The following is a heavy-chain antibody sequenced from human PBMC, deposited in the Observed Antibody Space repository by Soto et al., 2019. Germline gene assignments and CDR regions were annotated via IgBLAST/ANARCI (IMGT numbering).Heavy chain of an antibody. CDR2: IYYSENI. CDR1: GGSMSSDIHY. CDR3: ARHTDCGSGSSCLGSDNMDTDAFDI. J-gene: IGHJ3*02. D-gene: IGHD3-10*01. V-gene: IGHV4-39*01. Sequence: SETLSLTCTVSGGSMSSDIHYWGCIRQPPGKGLEWIGTIYYSENIYNNPSLRSRVTISMDTSKNQFSLRLTSVTAADTAVYYCARHTDCGSGSSCLGSDNMDTDAFDIWGKGTMVTVSS.